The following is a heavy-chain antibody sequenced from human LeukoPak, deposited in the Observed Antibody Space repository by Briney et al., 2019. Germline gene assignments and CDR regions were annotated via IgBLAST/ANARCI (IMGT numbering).Heavy chain of an antibody. CDR3: ARDHYDSSGYYFWFDP. J-gene: IGHJ5*02. D-gene: IGHD3-22*01. Sequence: ASVKVSCKASGYTFTGYYMHWVRQAPGQGLEWMGIINPSGGSTSYAQKFQGRVTMTRDTSTSTVYMELSSLRSEDTAVYYCARDHYDSSGYYFWFDPWGQGTLVTVSS. V-gene: IGHV1-46*01. CDR1: GYTFTGYY. CDR2: INPSGGST.